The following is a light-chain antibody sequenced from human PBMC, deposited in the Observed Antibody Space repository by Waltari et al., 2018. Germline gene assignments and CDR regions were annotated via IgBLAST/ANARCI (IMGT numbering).Light chain of an antibody. Sequence: QSALTQPPSASGSPGHSVTISCTVTARDVGGFRFVSWYQHHPGKAPRLIIYDVIKRPSGVPDRFSGSKSGNTASLTVSGLQPEDEADYFCCSFSGANNVLFGGGTKLTVL. CDR3: CSFSGANNVL. CDR2: DVI. V-gene: IGLV2-8*01. CDR1: ARDVGGFRF. J-gene: IGLJ2*01.